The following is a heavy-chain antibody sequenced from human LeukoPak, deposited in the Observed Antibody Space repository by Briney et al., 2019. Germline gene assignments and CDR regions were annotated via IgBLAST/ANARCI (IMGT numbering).Heavy chain of an antibody. V-gene: IGHV3-9*01. CDR1: GFTFDDYA. CDR3: AKVRDSGYDYFDY. CDR2: ISWNSGNI. D-gene: IGHD5-12*01. J-gene: IGHJ4*02. Sequence: GGSLRLSCAASGFTFDDYAMHWVRQAPGKGLEWVSRISWNSGNIGYADSVKGRFTISRDNAKNSLYLQMNSLRAEDTALYYCAKVRDSGYDYFDYWGQGTLVTASS.